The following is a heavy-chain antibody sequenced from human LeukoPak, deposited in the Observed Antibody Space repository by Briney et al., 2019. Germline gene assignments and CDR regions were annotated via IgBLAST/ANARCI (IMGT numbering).Heavy chain of an antibody. CDR1: GGPFSGYY. V-gene: IGHV4-34*01. CDR3: ARGPRIAARPRGYYYYYMDV. Sequence: PSETLSLTCAVYGGPFSGYYWSWIRQPPGKGLEWIGEINHSGSTNCNPSLKSRVTISVDTSKNQFFLKLSSVTAADTAVYYCARGPRIAARPRGYYYYYMDVWGKGTTVTVSS. J-gene: IGHJ6*03. D-gene: IGHD6-6*01. CDR2: INHSGST.